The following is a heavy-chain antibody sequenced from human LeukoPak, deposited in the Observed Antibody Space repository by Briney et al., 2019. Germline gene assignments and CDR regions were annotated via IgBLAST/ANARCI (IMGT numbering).Heavy chain of an antibody. D-gene: IGHD1-14*01. CDR3: ARVGGPNPFYYYYGMDV. CDR1: GGSNSSYY. CDR2: IYYSGST. J-gene: IGHJ6*02. Sequence: PSETLSLTCTVSGGSNSSYYWSWIRQPPGKGLEWIGYIYYSGSTNYNPSLKSRVTISVDTSKNQFSLKLSSVTAADAAVYYCARVGGPNPFYYYYGMDVWGQGTTVTVSS. V-gene: IGHV4-59*01.